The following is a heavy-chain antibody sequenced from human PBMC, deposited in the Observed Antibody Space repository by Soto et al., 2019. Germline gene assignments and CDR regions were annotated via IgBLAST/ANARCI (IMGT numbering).Heavy chain of an antibody. CDR1: GGSISSSSYY. D-gene: IGHD3-3*01. CDR2: IYYSGST. V-gene: IGHV4-39*01. Sequence: QLQLQESGPGLVKPSETLSLTCTVSGGSISSSSYYWGWIRQPPGKGLEWIGSIYYSGSTYYNTSLKSRVTISVDTSKNPFSLKLSSVTAADTAVYYCARYTRITIFGVVIPDAFDIWGQGTMVTVSS. CDR3: ARYTRITIFGVVIPDAFDI. J-gene: IGHJ3*02.